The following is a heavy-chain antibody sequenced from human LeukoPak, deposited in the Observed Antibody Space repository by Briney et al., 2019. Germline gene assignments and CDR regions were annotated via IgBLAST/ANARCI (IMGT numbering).Heavy chain of an antibody. D-gene: IGHD5-18*01. CDR3: ARGQRRHTDMAPSFDY. Sequence: GSLRLSCAASAFTFSSYAMHWVRQAPGKGLEWVAVISYDGSYKYYADSMKGRFTISRDNSKNTLYLQMNSLRAEDTAVYYCARGQRRHTDMAPSFDYWGQGTLVTVSS. J-gene: IGHJ4*02. CDR2: ISYDGSYK. V-gene: IGHV3-30*04. CDR1: AFTFSSYA.